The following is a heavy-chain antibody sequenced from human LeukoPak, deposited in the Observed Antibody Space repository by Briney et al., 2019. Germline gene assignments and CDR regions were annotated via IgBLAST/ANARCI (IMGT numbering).Heavy chain of an antibody. CDR1: GGSISSGGYY. CDR2: INYSGST. Sequence: SETLSLTCTVSGGSISSGGYYWSWIRQHPGKGLEWIGYINYSGSTYYNPSLKSRVTISVDTSKNQFSLKLSSVTAADTAVYYCARESYYGSGSYSSYYYYGMDVWGQGTTVTVS. D-gene: IGHD3-10*01. CDR3: ARESYYGSGSYSSYYYYGMDV. J-gene: IGHJ6*02. V-gene: IGHV4-31*03.